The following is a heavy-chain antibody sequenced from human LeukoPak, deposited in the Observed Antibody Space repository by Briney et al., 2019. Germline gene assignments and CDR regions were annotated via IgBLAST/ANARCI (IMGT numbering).Heavy chain of an antibody. CDR3: AKKYSSGFESDY. CDR1: GFTFSSYA. V-gene: IGHV3-23*01. D-gene: IGHD6-19*01. Sequence: PGGSLRLSCAASGFTFSSYAMSWVRQAPGKGLEWVSAISGSGGSTYYADSVKGRFTISRDNSKDTLYLQMNSLRAEDTAVYYCAKKYSSGFESDYWGQGTLVTVSS. J-gene: IGHJ4*02. CDR2: ISGSGGST.